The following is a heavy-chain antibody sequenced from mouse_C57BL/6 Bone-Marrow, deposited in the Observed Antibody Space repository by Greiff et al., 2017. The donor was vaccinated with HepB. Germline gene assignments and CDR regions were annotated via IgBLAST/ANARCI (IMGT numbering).Heavy chain of an antibody. Sequence: QVTLKESGPGILQSSQTLSLTCSFSGFSLSTSGMGVSWIRQPSGKGLEWLAHIYWDDDKRYNPSLKSRLTISKDTSRNQVFLKITSVDTADTATYYCARSHDYYGSSHWYFDVWGTGTTVTVSS. V-gene: IGHV8-12*01. CDR1: GFSLSTSGMG. CDR2: IYWDDDK. J-gene: IGHJ1*03. D-gene: IGHD1-1*01. CDR3: ARSHDYYGSSHWYFDV.